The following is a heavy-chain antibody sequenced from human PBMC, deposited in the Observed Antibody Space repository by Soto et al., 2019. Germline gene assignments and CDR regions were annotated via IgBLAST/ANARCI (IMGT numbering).Heavy chain of an antibody. V-gene: IGHV3-30-3*01. CDR1: GFTFSSYA. Sequence: PGGSLRLSCAASGFTFSSYAMHWVRQAPGKGLEWVAVISYDGSNKYYADSVKGRFTISRDNSKNTLYLQMNSLRAEDTAVYYCARPNRHYYYYGMDVWGQGTTVNVSS. CDR3: ARPNRHYYYYGMDV. CDR2: ISYDGSNK. D-gene: IGHD7-27*01. J-gene: IGHJ6*01.